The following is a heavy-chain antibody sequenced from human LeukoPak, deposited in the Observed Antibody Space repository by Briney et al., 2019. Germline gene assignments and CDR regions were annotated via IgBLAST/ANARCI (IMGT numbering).Heavy chain of an antibody. CDR1: GFAFSTYW. V-gene: IGHV3-21*01. J-gene: IGHJ3*02. D-gene: IGHD3-22*01. CDR3: ASLRTVSMIVGGLDDFDI. Sequence: GGSLRLSCAASGFAFSTYWMHWVRQAPGKGLEWVSSISSSSSYIYYADSVKGRFTISRDNAKNSLYLQMNSLRAEDTAVYYCASLRTVSMIVGGLDDFDIWGQGTMVTVSS. CDR2: ISSSSSYI.